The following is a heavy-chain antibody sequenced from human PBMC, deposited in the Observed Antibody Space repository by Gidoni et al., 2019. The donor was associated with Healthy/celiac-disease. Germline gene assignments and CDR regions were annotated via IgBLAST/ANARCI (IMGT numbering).Heavy chain of an antibody. V-gene: IGHV2-5*02. D-gene: IGHD6-19*01. J-gene: IGHJ4*02. Sequence: QITLTESGPTPSQPTQTLPLTCTFSGFPLSTRGVGVGWIRHPPGKALEWLALLYWDDDKRYSPSLKSRLTITKDTSKNQVVLTMTNMDPVDTATYYCAHIAAVAGIEDYFDYWGQGTLVTVSS. CDR2: LYWDDDK. CDR3: AHIAAVAGIEDYFDY. CDR1: GFPLSTRGVG.